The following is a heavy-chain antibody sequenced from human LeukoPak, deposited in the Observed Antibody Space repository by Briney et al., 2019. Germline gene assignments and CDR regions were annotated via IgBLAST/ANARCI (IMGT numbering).Heavy chain of an antibody. V-gene: IGHV3-23*01. CDR3: AKDDCSGGSCYSRDAFDI. CDR2: ISGSGGST. CDR1: GFTFSSYA. D-gene: IGHD2-15*01. J-gene: IGHJ3*02. Sequence: GGSLRLSCAASGFTFSSYAMSWVRQAPGRGLEWVSAISGSGGSTYYADSVKGRFTISRDNSKNTLYLQMNSLRAEDTAVHYCAKDDCSGGSCYSRDAFDISGQGTMVTVSS.